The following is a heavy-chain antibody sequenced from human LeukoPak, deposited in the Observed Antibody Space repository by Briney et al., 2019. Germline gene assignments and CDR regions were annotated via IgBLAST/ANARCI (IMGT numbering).Heavy chain of an antibody. Sequence: SETLSLTCTVSADSISSRYCSWIRQPPGKGLEWIGYIHYSGTTNYNPSLKSRVTISVDTSRKQFSLKLKSVTAADTAVYYCANLHYVSSGSNFDYWGQGTLVTVSS. CDR2: IHYSGTT. CDR1: ADSISSRY. CDR3: ANLHYVSSGSNFDY. J-gene: IGHJ4*02. D-gene: IGHD3-22*01. V-gene: IGHV4-59*11.